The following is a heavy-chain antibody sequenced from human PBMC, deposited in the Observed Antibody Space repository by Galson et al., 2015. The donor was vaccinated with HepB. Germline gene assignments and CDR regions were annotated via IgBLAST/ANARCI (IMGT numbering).Heavy chain of an antibody. D-gene: IGHD2-2*01. CDR3: ARDHALGYCSSTSCYVYFDY. J-gene: IGHJ4*02. Sequence: SLRLSCATSGFTFSSSGMHWVRQAPGKGPEWVAAISSDGTYKYYPDSVKGRFTISRDNSKDMLYLQMTSLRTEDTAVYYCARDHALGYCSSTSCYVYFDYWGQGTLVTVSS. CDR1: GFTFSSSG. CDR2: ISSDGTYK. V-gene: IGHV3-30*03.